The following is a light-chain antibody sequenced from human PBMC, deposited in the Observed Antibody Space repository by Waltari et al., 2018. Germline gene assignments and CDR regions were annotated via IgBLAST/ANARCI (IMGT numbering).Light chain of an antibody. Sequence: DIQLTQSPSSLSASAGDRVTIACRASQDINGSLAWYQHKPGKAPKLLIYAASTLHSGVPSRFSGSGSGTDFTLTISGLQADDVATYFCQKYNCAPRTFGQGTYVEMK. V-gene: IGKV1-27*01. CDR3: QKYNCAPRT. J-gene: IGKJ1*01. CDR2: AAS. CDR1: QDINGS.